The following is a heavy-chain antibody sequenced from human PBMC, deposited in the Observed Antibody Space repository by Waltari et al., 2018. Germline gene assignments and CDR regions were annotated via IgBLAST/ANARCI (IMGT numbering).Heavy chain of an antibody. V-gene: IGHV4-38-2*02. Sequence: QVQLQESGPGLARPSETLSLTFDVSSYSIRSGYCWGWIRQPPGKGLQWIGSISHSGSTYYNPALKSRITLSVGTSKNQFALKVTSVTAADTATYYCVRDLGGSGNSWFDAWGQGSLVIVSS. CDR3: VRDLGGSGNSWFDA. CDR1: SYSIRSGYC. CDR2: ISHSGST. J-gene: IGHJ5*02. D-gene: IGHD3-10*01.